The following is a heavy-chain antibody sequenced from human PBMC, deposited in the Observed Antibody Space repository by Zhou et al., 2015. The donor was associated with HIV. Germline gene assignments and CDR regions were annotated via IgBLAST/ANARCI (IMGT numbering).Heavy chain of an antibody. CDR2: IIPIFGTT. CDR3: ARSQGSSGWDYYFDY. CDR1: GGTFSSYA. Sequence: QVQLVQSGAEVKKPGSSVKVSCKASGGTFSSYAISWVRQAPGQGLEWMGGIIPIFGTTNYAQKFQGRVTISADESTNTAYMELSSLRSEDTAVYYCARSQGSSGWDYYFDYWGQGTLVTVSS. V-gene: IGHV1-69*01. D-gene: IGHD6-19*01. J-gene: IGHJ4*02.